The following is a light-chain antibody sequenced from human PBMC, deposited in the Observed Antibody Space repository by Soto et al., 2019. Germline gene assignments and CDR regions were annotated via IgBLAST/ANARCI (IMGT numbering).Light chain of an antibody. V-gene: IGKV3-20*01. CDR1: QSVSSN. CDR2: GAS. CDR3: QQYGSSPRA. Sequence: IVLTPYPGTLSLSKGERAALCCRASQSVSSNLAWYQQKPGQAPRLLIYGASTMATGIPARFSGSGSGTDSTLTIIRREPEHFAVYYFQQYGSSPRAFGRGTKVDI. J-gene: IGKJ1*01.